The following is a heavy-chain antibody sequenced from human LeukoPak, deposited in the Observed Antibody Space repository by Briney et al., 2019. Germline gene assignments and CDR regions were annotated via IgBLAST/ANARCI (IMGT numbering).Heavy chain of an antibody. Sequence: PGGSLRLSCAASGFTFSSYAMHWVRQAPGKGLEWVAVVWYDGSKTYSADSVKGRITISRDESKNTLYLQMNSLRAEDTAVYYCARGVDYYDSGGTIYYWGQGTLVTVSS. CDR3: ARGVDYYDSGGTIYY. J-gene: IGHJ4*02. CDR2: VWYDGSKT. D-gene: IGHD3-22*01. V-gene: IGHV3-33*01. CDR1: GFTFSSYA.